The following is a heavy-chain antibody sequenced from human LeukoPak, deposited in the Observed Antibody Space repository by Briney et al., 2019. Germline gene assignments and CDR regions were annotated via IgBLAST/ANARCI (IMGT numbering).Heavy chain of an antibody. V-gene: IGHV4-34*01. CDR3: ARGLRADY. Sequence: SETLSLTCAVYGGSFSGYYWSWIRQPPGKGLEWIGEINHSGSTNYNPSLKSRVTISVDTPKNQFSLKLSSVTAVDTAVYYCARGLRADYWGQGTLVTVSS. CDR2: INHSGST. CDR1: GGSFSGYY. J-gene: IGHJ4*02.